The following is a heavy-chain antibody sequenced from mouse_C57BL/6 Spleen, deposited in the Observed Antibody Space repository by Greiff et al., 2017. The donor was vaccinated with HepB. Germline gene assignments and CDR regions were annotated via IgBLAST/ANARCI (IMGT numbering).Heavy chain of an antibody. Sequence: VQLQQSGAELVKPGASVKISCKASGYAFSSYWMNWVKQRPGKGLEWIGQIYPGDGDTNYNGKFKGKATLTADKSSSTAYMQLSSLTSEDSAVYFCAREGTTMVTTGGFAYWGQGTLVTVSA. CDR2: IYPGDGDT. J-gene: IGHJ3*01. CDR1: GYAFSSYW. CDR3: AREGTTMVTTGGFAY. V-gene: IGHV1-80*01. D-gene: IGHD2-2*01.